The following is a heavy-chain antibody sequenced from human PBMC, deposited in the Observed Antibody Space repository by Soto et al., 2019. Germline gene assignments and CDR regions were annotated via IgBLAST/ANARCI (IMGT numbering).Heavy chain of an antibody. D-gene: IGHD3-10*01. V-gene: IGHV4-31*03. CDR3: AREHYYGSGSYSFHIDY. Sequence: QVQLQESGPGLVKPSQTLSLTCTVSGGSISSGGYYWSWIRQHPGKGLEWIGYIYYSGSTYYNPSLKSRVTISVDTSKTQFSLKLSSVTAADTAVYYCAREHYYGSGSYSFHIDYWGQGTLVTVSS. J-gene: IGHJ4*02. CDR1: GGSISSGGYY. CDR2: IYYSGST.